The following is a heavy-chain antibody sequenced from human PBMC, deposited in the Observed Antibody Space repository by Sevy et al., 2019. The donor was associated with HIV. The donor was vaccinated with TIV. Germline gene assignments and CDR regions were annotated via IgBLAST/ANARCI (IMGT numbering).Heavy chain of an antibody. Sequence: SETLSLTCTVSGGSVSSGSYYWSWIRQPPGKGLEWIGYIYYSGSTNYNPSLKSRVTISVDTSKNQFSLRLSSVTAAETAVYYCARDYYDSSGYYGNWFDPWGQGTLVTVSS. J-gene: IGHJ5*02. V-gene: IGHV4-61*01. CDR2: IYYSGST. D-gene: IGHD3-22*01. CDR3: ARDYYDSSGYYGNWFDP. CDR1: GGSVSSGSYY.